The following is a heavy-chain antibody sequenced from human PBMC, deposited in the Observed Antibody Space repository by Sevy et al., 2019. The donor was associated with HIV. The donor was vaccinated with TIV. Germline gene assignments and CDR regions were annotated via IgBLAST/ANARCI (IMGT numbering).Heavy chain of an antibody. CDR3: TNHYDTGGRLDYFDY. Sequence: GGSLRLSCAASGFTFSDYGMQWVRQAPGKGLEWVAVIWNDGSNKYYADSVKGRFTTSRDNSSNTLYLQMNSLRAEDTAIYYCTNHYDTGGRLDYFDYWGQGTLVTVSS. CDR1: GFTFSDYG. CDR2: IWNDGSNK. V-gene: IGHV3-33*06. D-gene: IGHD3-22*01. J-gene: IGHJ4*02.